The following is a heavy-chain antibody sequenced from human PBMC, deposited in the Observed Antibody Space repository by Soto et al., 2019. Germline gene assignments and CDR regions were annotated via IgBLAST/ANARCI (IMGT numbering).Heavy chain of an antibody. CDR2: ISSSSSTI. V-gene: IGHV3-48*02. J-gene: IGHJ6*02. D-gene: IGHD2-15*01. CDR1: GFTFSSYS. CDR3: ARNSKSYYYYYGMDV. Sequence: VQLVESGGGLVQPGGSLRLSCAASGFTFSSYSMNWVRQAPGKGLEWVSYISSSSSTIYYADSVKGRFTISRDNAKNSLYLQMNSLRDEDTAVYYCARNSKSYYYYYGMDVWGQGTTVTVSS.